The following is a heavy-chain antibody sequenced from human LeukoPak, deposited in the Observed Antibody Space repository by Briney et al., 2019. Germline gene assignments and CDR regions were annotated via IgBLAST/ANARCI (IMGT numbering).Heavy chain of an antibody. Sequence: GGSLRLSCAASGFTVSSNYMSWVRQAPGKGLEWVANIKQDGNEKYYVDSVKGRFTISRDNAKHSLYLQMYTLRAEDTAVYYCARGVNWLPGTFDIWGQGTMVTVSS. CDR2: IKQDGNEK. D-gene: IGHD3-9*01. V-gene: IGHV3-7*01. CDR3: ARGVNWLPGTFDI. CDR1: GFTVSSNY. J-gene: IGHJ3*02.